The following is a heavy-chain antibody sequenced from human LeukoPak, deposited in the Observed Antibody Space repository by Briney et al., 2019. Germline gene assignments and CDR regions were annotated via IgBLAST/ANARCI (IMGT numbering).Heavy chain of an antibody. V-gene: IGHV1-2*02. D-gene: IGHD3-22*01. CDR2: INPNSGGT. Sequence: ASVKVSCKASGYTFTGYYMHWVRQAPGQGLEWMGWINPNSGGTNYAQKFQGRVTMTRDTSISTAYMELSRLRSDDTAVYYCAREPNNYYDSSRYSGWGQGTLVTVSS. J-gene: IGHJ4*02. CDR1: GYTFTGYY. CDR3: AREPNNYYDSSRYSG.